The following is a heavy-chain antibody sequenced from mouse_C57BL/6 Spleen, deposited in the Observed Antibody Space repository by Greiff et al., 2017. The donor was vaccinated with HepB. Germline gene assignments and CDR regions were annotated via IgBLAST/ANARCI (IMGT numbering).Heavy chain of an antibody. CDR2: ISYDGSN. CDR3: ARGGYSNYLYAMDY. J-gene: IGHJ4*01. D-gene: IGHD2-5*01. CDR1: GYSITSGYY. V-gene: IGHV3-6*01. Sequence: EVKLQESGPGLVKPSQSLSLTCSVTGYSITSGYYWNWIRQFPGNKLEWMGYISYDGSNNYNPSLKNRISITRDTSKNQFFLKLNSVTTEDTATYYCARGGYSNYLYAMDYWGQGTSVTVSS.